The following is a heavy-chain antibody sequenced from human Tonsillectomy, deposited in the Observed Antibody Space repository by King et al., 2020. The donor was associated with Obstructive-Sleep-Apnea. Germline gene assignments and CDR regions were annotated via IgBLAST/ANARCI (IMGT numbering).Heavy chain of an antibody. CDR1: GFTFDDYA. V-gene: IGHV3-43D*03. CDR3: AKDSSVWSHTTFDY. Sequence: DVQLVESGGVVVQPGGSLRLCCVASGFTFDDYAMHWVRQAPGKGLEWVSLISWDGGSTYYADSVKGRFTISRDNSKNSLYLQMNSLRAEDTALYYCAKDSSVWSHTTFDYWGQGTLVTVSS. D-gene: IGHD6-19*01. CDR2: ISWDGGST. J-gene: IGHJ4*02.